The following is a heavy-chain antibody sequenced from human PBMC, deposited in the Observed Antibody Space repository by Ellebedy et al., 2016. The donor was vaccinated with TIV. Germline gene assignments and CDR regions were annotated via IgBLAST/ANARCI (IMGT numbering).Heavy chain of an antibody. J-gene: IGHJ4*02. CDR3: VKGQGSGSYYIGDY. CDR1: GFTFSSYA. CDR2: ISNTGVST. Sequence: GESLKISXAASGFTFSSYAMSWVRQAPGRGLEWVSSISNTGVSTFYADSVKGRFTISRDNSRNTLYLQMNGLRAEDTAVYYCVKGQGSGSYYIGDYWGQGTLVTVSS. V-gene: IGHV3-23*01. D-gene: IGHD3-10*01.